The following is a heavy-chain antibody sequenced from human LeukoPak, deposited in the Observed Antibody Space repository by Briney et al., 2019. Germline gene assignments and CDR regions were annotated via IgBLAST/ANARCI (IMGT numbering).Heavy chain of an antibody. CDR2: ISYSGNA. V-gene: IGHV4-39*01. D-gene: IGHD3-22*01. CDR3: ARHSRDSSGYNRKNWCDP. J-gene: IGHJ5*02. Sequence: SETLSLTCTVSGGSMSGSSYYWGWIRQPPGKGLEWIGSISYSGNAYYTPSLKSRVTIPVDTSKDQFSLQLISVAAADTAVYYCARHSRDSSGYNRKNWCDPWGQGTLVTVSS. CDR1: GGSMSGSSYY.